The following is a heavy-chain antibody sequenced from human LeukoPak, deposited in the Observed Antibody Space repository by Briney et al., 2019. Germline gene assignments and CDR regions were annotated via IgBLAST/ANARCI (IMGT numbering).Heavy chain of an antibody. CDR1: GYTFTSYG. D-gene: IGHD3-22*01. CDR2: ISAYNGNT. V-gene: IGHV1-18*01. Sequence: ASVKVSCKASGYTFTSYGISWVRQAPGQGLEWMGWISAYNGNTNYAQKLQGRVTMTTDTSTSTAYMELRSLRSDDTAVYYCARGADRTYYYDSSGLGAFDIWGQATMVTVSS. J-gene: IGHJ3*02. CDR3: ARGADRTYYYDSSGLGAFDI.